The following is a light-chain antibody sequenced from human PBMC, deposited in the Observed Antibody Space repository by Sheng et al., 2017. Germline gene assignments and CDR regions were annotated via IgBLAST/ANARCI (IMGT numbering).Light chain of an antibody. V-gene: IGKV4-1*01. CDR3: QQYYATPYT. CDR1: QTILYDSNNKNY. Sequence: DIVMTQSPDSLAVSLGGRATISCKSSQTILYDSNNKNYLAWYQQKPGQPPKLLIYWASTRESGVPDRFSGGGSGADFTLTISSLKAEDVAVYYCQQYYATPYTFGQGPSWRS. J-gene: IGKJ2*01. CDR2: WAS.